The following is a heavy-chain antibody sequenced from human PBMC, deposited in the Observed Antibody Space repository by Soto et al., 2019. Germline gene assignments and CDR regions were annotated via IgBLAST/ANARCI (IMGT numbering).Heavy chain of an antibody. CDR2: ISAYNGNT. J-gene: IGHJ4*02. V-gene: IGHV1-18*01. CDR3: ARLAVAGTWFQGVHLDY. Sequence: QVQLVQSGAEVKKPGASVKVSCQASGYTFTSYGISWVRQAPGQGLEWMGWISAYNGNTNYAQKLQGRVTMTTDTSTSRAYMELRSLRSGDTAVYYCARLAVAGTWFQGVHLDYWGQGTLVTVSS. D-gene: IGHD6-19*01. CDR1: GYTFTSYG.